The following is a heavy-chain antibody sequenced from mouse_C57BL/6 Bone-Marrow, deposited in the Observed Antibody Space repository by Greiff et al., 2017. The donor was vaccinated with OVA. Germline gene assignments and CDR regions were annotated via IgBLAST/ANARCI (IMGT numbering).Heavy chain of an antibody. CDR2: IDPENGDT. Sequence: DVQLQPSGAELVRPGASVKLSCTASGFNIKDDYMHWVKQRPEQGLEWIGWIDPENGDTEYASKFQGKATITADTSSNTAYLQLSSLTSEDTAVYYCTTWGDYDVPFAYWGQGTLVTVSA. CDR1: GFNIKDDY. V-gene: IGHV14-4*01. J-gene: IGHJ3*01. D-gene: IGHD2-4*01. CDR3: TTWGDYDVPFAY.